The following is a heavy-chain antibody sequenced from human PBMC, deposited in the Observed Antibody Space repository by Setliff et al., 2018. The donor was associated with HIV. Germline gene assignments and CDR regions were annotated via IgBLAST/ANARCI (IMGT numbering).Heavy chain of an antibody. Sequence: SVKVSCKASGGRFSNYGISWVRQAPGQGLEWMGGIIPIFGTTNCAQMFQGRVTMTADESTSTAYMELSSLRSEDTAVYYCARAVVPTYYDVLTGYVYYMDVWGKGTTVTVSS. D-gene: IGHD3-9*01. V-gene: IGHV1-69*13. J-gene: IGHJ6*03. CDR1: GGRFSNYG. CDR2: IIPIFGTT. CDR3: ARAVVPTYYDVLTGYVYYMDV.